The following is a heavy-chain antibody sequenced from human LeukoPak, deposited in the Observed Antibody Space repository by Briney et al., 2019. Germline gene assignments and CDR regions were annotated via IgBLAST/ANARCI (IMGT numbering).Heavy chain of an antibody. D-gene: IGHD1-26*01. V-gene: IGHV3-23*01. CDR1: GFTFSSYA. J-gene: IGHJ3*02. CDR3: ATHESSLNDAFDI. Sequence: PGGSLRLSCAASGFTFSSYAMSWVCQAPGKGLEWVSAISGSGGSTYYADSVKGRFTISRDNSKNTLYLQMNSLRAEDTAVYYCATHESSLNDAFDIWGQGTMVTVSS. CDR2: ISGSGGST.